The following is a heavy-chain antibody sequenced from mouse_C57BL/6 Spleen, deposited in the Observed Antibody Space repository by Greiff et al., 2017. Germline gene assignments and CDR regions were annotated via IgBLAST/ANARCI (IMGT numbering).Heavy chain of an antibody. D-gene: IGHD1-1*01. V-gene: IGHV1-53*01. Sequence: VQLQQPGTELVKPGASVKLSCKASGYTFTSYWMHWVKQRPGQGLEWIGNINPSNGGTNYNEKFKSKATLTVDKSSSTAYMQLSSLTSEDSAVCCCARWTGIYDYCGSEGALDYWGQGTSVTVSS. CDR2: INPSNGGT. CDR3: ARWTGIYDYCGSEGALDY. J-gene: IGHJ4*01. CDR1: GYTFTSYW.